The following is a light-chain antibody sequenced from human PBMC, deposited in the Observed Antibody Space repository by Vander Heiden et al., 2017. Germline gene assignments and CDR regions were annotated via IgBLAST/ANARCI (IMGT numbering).Light chain of an antibody. CDR2: AAS. CDR3: QQYYSYPPT. Sequence: AIRMTQSPSSFSASAGDRVTITCRASQGISRYLAWYQQEPGKAPKLLIYAASTLQRGVPSRFSGSGSGTDFTLTISCLNSEDFATYDCQQYYSYPPTFGPGTKVDIK. CDR1: QGISRY. J-gene: IGKJ3*01. V-gene: IGKV1-8*01.